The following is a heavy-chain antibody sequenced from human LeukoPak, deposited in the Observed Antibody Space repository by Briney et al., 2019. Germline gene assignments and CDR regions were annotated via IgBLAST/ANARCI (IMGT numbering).Heavy chain of an antibody. Sequence: PGGSLRLSCTASGFTFRSYAMTWVRQAPGKGLEWVSATTDIGDISYYTDSVKGRFTISRDYPKNTLYLQMNSLRVEDAALYYCARDIPGSGWSLDYWGQGALVTVSS. D-gene: IGHD6-19*01. CDR3: ARDIPGSGWSLDY. J-gene: IGHJ4*02. CDR2: TTDIGDIS. CDR1: GFTFRSYA. V-gene: IGHV3-23*01.